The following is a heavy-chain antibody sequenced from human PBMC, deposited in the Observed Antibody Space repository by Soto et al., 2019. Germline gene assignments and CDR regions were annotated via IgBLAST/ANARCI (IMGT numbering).Heavy chain of an antibody. CDR3: ARTDTAMVTFNY. V-gene: IGHV3-11*01. CDR2: ISSSGSTI. Sequence: KPGGSLRLSCAASGFTFSYYYMIWIRQAPGKGLEWVSYISSSGSTIYYADSVKGRFTISRDNAKNSLYLQMNSLRAEDTAVYYCARTDTAMVTFNYWGQGTLVTVSS. J-gene: IGHJ4*02. D-gene: IGHD5-18*01. CDR1: GFTFSYYY.